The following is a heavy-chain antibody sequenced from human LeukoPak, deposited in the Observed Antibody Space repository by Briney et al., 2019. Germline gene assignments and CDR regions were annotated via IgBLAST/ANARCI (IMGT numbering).Heavy chain of an antibody. D-gene: IGHD4-17*01. CDR2: ISTSGINI. Sequence: GGSLRLSCAGSGLTFSSYEMNWVRQAPGKGPEWISYISTSGINIHYADSVKGRFTISRDNAKNSLYLQMNSLREEDTAVYYCARGTTINNFDYWGQGTPVTVSS. CDR1: GLTFSSYE. J-gene: IGHJ4*02. V-gene: IGHV3-48*03. CDR3: ARGTTINNFDY.